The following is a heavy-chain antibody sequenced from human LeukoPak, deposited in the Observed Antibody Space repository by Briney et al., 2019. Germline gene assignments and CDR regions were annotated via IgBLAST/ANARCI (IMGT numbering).Heavy chain of an antibody. CDR1: GFTFSSYG. CDR2: IRYDGSNK. V-gene: IGHV3-30*02. D-gene: IGHD5-12*01. CDR3: AKTTYSGYDYLDY. J-gene: IGHJ4*02. Sequence: PGGSLRLSCAASGFTFSSYGMHWVRQAPGKGLEWVAFIRYDGSNKYYADSVKGRFTISRDNSKNTLYLQMNSLRAEDTAVYYCAKTTYSGYDYLDYWGQGTLVTVSS.